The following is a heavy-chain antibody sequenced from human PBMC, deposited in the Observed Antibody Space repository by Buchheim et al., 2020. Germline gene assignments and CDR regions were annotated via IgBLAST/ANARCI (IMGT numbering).Heavy chain of an antibody. D-gene: IGHD3-9*01. CDR2: MNPNSGNT. Sequence: QVQLVQSGAEVKKPGASVKVSCKASGYTFTSYDINWVRQATGQGLEWMGWMNPNSGNTGYAQKFRGRVTMTRNTSISTAYLELSSLRSEDTAVYYCARALSGLRYFDWLLSSGNDYWGQGTL. CDR1: GYTFTSYD. V-gene: IGHV1-8*01. CDR3: ARALSGLRYFDWLLSSGNDY. J-gene: IGHJ4*02.